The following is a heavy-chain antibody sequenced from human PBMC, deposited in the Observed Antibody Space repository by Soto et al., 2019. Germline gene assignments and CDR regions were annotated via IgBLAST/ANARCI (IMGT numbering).Heavy chain of an antibody. J-gene: IGHJ4*02. D-gene: IGHD2-21*01. CDR1: VDSISSYY. CDR2: IYSSGST. Sequence: SETLSLTCTVSVDSISSYYCTWIRQPAGKGLEWVGRIYSSGSTNYNPSLKSRVTMSVDTSKNQFSLKLSSVTAADTAVYYCARDPINGSIDYWGQGTLVTVSS. V-gene: IGHV4-4*07. CDR3: ARDPINGSIDY.